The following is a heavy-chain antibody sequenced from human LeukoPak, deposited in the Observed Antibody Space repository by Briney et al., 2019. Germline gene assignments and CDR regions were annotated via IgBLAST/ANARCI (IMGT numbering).Heavy chain of an antibody. D-gene: IGHD3-10*01. J-gene: IGHJ4*02. V-gene: IGHV4-59*08. Sequence: TSETLSLTCTVSGGSISSYYWSWIRQPPGKGLEWIGYIYYSGSTNYNPSLKSRVTISVDTSKNQFSLKLSSMTAADTAVYYCARLMVRGAFDYWGQGTLVTVSS. CDR3: ARLMVRGAFDY. CDR2: IYYSGST. CDR1: GGSISSYY.